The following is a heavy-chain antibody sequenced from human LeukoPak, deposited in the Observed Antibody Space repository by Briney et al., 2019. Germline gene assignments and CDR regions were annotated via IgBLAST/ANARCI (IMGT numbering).Heavy chain of an antibody. V-gene: IGHV3-66*01. J-gene: IGHJ4*02. CDR1: GPTASSNY. Sequence: GGSMRPSCAAAGPTASSNYMSWVRQAPGKGLEWVAGIYSGSSTCYADYMKGRFTISRDNSKNTLYLQMNSLRAEDTAVYYCASTFYGDSPPYWGRGTLVTVSS. CDR3: ASTFYGDSPPY. D-gene: IGHD4-17*01. CDR2: IYSGSST.